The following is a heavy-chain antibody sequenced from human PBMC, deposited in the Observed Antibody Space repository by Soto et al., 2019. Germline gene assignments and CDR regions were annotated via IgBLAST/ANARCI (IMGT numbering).Heavy chain of an antibody. J-gene: IGHJ4*02. CDR3: AIDGYCGGDWSFCN. CDR2: IIPIFGTA. V-gene: IGHV1-69*13. D-gene: IGHD2-21*02. Sequence: SVKVSCKASGGTFSSYAISWVRQAPGQGLEWMGGIIPIFGTANYAQKFQGRVTITADESTSTAYMELSSLRSEDTAVYYCAIDGYCGGDWSFCNWGQGTLVTVSS. CDR1: GGTFSSYA.